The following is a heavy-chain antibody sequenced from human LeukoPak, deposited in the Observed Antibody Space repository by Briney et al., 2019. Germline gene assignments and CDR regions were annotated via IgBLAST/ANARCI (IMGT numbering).Heavy chain of an antibody. V-gene: IGHV3-15*07. D-gene: IGHD3-22*01. CDR3: ATDFYDST. CDR1: GFTFSNAW. CDR2: IRSSSDGGTI. Sequence: GGSLRLSCATSGFTFSNAWMNWVRQAPGKGLEWVGRIRSSSDGGTIDYAAPVKGRFTLSRDDSKTTLYLQMNSLQTEDTAVYYCATDFYDSTWGQGTLVTVSS. J-gene: IGHJ5*02.